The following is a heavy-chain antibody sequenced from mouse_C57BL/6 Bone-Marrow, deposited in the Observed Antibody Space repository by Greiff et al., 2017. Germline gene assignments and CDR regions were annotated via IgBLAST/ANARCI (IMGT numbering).Heavy chain of an antibody. CDR3: ARHEEGLGTGTSWYFDV. CDR2: FYPGSGSI. D-gene: IGHD4-1*01. CDR1: GYTFTEYT. Sequence: VKLQESGAELVKPGASVKLSCKASGYTFTEYTIHWVKQRSGQGLEWIGWFYPGSGSIKYNEKFKDKATLTADKSSSTVYMELSRLTSEASAVYFCARHEEGLGTGTSWYFDVWGTGTTVTVSS. J-gene: IGHJ1*03. V-gene: IGHV1-62-2*01.